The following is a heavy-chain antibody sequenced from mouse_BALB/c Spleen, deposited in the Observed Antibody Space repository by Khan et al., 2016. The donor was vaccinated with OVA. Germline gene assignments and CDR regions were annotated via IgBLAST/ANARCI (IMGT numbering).Heavy chain of an antibody. D-gene: IGHD2-14*01. CDR3: ARSTYRFAFVY. CDR1: GDSITSGY. V-gene: IGHV3-8*02. Sequence: EVQLQESGPSLVKPSQTLSLTCSVTGDSITSGYWNWIRKFPGNKLEYMGHIIYTGSTYYNPSLKSRISITRHTSENQYYLQLNSVTDEDTATSXCARSTYRFAFVYWGQGTLVTVSA. J-gene: IGHJ3*01. CDR2: IIYTGST.